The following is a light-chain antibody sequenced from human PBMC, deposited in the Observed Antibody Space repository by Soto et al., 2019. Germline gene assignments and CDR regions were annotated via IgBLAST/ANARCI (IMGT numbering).Light chain of an antibody. CDR3: QQSFSIPYT. Sequence: DIQMTQSPSSLSASVGDRVTITCRASQTITTFLSWYQQKPGKAPKLLIYAASGLQSGVPSRFSGSRSGTDFTLTISSLQPEDFGTYYCQQSFSIPYTFGQGTKLEIK. V-gene: IGKV1-39*01. J-gene: IGKJ2*01. CDR1: QTITTF. CDR2: AAS.